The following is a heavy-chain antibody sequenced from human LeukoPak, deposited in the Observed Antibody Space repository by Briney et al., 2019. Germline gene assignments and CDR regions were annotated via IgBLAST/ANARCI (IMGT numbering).Heavy chain of an antibody. CDR2: ISAYNGNT. CDR3: ARDEPQCYDILTGYHDAFDI. V-gene: IGHV1-18*04. J-gene: IGHJ3*02. CDR1: GYTFTSYG. D-gene: IGHD3-9*01. Sequence: GASVKVSCKASGYTFTSYGISWVRQAPGQGLEWMGWISAYNGNTNYAQKLQGRVTMTTDTSTSTAYMELRSLRSDDTAVYYCARDEPQCYDILTGYHDAFDIWGQGTMVTVSS.